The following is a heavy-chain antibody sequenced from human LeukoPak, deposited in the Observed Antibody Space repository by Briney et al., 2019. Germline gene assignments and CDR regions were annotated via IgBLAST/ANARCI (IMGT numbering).Heavy chain of an antibody. D-gene: IGHD3-22*01. Sequence: ASVKVSCKASGYTFTSYGISWVRQAPGQGLEGMGWISAYNGNANYAQKLQGRVTMTTDTSTSTAYVALRSLRSDDTAVYYCARVYYYDSSGHNWFDPWGQGTLVTVSS. J-gene: IGHJ5*02. CDR3: ARVYYYDSSGHNWFDP. V-gene: IGHV1-18*01. CDR1: GYTFTSYG. CDR2: ISAYNGNA.